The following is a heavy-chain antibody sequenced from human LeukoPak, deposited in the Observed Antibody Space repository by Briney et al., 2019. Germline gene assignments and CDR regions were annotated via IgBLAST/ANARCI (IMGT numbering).Heavy chain of an antibody. CDR1: GASVSSNSYY. CDR2: IFYSGSI. J-gene: IGHJ4*02. Sequence: PSETLPLTCTVSGASVSSNSYYWEWIRQPPGKGLEWVGSIFYSGSISYNPSLKSRVTMSVDTSKNQFSLRLSSVTATDTAVYYCATRRSGSHPYYWGQGTLVTVSS. D-gene: IGHD1-26*01. V-gene: IGHV4-39*01. CDR3: ATRRSGSHPYY.